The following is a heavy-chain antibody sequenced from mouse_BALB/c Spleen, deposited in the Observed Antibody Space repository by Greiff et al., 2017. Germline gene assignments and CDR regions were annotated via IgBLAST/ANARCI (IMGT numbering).Heavy chain of an antibody. V-gene: IGHV5-17*02. Sequence: EVKVVESGGGLVQPGGSRKLSCAASGFTFSSFGMHWVRQAPEKGLEWVAYISSGSSTIYYADTVKGRFTISRDNPKNTLFLQMTSLRSEDTAMYYCARGGDGPWFAYWGQGTLVTVSA. CDR3: ARGGDGPWFAY. J-gene: IGHJ3*01. D-gene: IGHD1-2*01. CDR2: ISSGSSTI. CDR1: GFTFSSFG.